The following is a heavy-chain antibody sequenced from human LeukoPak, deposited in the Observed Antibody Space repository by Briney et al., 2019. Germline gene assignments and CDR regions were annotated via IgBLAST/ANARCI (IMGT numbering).Heavy chain of an antibody. Sequence: GGSLRLSCAASGFTFSSYAMSWVRQAPGKGLEWVSAISGSGGSTYYADSVKGRFTISRDNSKNTLYLQMNSLRAEDTAVYYCARARRITMIVVALGYWGQGTLVTVSS. CDR3: ARARRITMIVVALGY. D-gene: IGHD3-22*01. CDR2: ISGSGGST. CDR1: GFTFSSYA. V-gene: IGHV3-23*01. J-gene: IGHJ4*02.